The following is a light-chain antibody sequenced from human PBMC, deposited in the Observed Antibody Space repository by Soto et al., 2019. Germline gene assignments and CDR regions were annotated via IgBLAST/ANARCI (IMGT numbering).Light chain of an antibody. CDR2: GAS. J-gene: IGKJ2*01. CDR1: QSVRTN. V-gene: IGKV3-15*01. Sequence: EIVMTQSPATLSVSPGEGATLSCRASQSVRTNLAWYQKKPGQAPRLLIYGASTRATGIPARFSGRGSGTEFTLTISSLQSEDFAVYYCQQYDNWPPMYTFGQGTKLEIK. CDR3: QQYDNWPPMYT.